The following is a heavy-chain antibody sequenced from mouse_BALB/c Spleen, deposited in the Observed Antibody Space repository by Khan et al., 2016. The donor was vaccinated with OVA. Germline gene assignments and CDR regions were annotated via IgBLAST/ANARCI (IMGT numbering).Heavy chain of an antibody. CDR3: ASGFCDGSLAWFAY. V-gene: IGHV1-54*01. CDR2: MNPGSGGT. J-gene: IGHJ3*01. CDR1: GYAFTHYL. D-gene: IGHD2-3*01. Sequence: QIQLVQSGTELVRPGTSVKVSCKASGYAFTHYLIEWVKQRPGQGLEWIGVMNPGSGGTNYNEKFEGKATLTADNSSSTAYMHLNSLTSDDSAVFFCASGFCDGSLAWFAYWGQGTLVTVSA.